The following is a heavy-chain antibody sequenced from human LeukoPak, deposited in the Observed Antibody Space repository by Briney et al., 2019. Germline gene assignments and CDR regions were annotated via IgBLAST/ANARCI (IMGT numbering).Heavy chain of an antibody. CDR3: AELGITMIGDV. D-gene: IGHD3-10*02. V-gene: IGHV3-30*04. CDR2: ISFHGTDT. CDR1: GFTFISYA. J-gene: IGHJ6*04. Sequence: PGTSLRLSCAASGFTFISYAIHWVRQAPGKGLEWVAVISFHGTDTFYADSVKGRFTISRDNSKNTLYLQMSSLRGDDTAVYYCAELGITMIGDVWGKGTTVTISS.